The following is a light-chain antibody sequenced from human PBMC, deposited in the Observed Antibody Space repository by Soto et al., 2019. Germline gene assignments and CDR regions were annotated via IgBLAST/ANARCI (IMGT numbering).Light chain of an antibody. Sequence: QSALTQPASVSGSPGQSITISRTGTSSDVGGYNYVSWYQQHPGKAPKLMIYDVSNRPSGVSNRFSGSKSGNTASLTISGLQAEDEADYYCSSYTSSSTLHYVFGTGTKVTVL. V-gene: IGLV2-14*01. J-gene: IGLJ1*01. CDR2: DVS. CDR1: SSDVGGYNY. CDR3: SSYTSSSTLHYV.